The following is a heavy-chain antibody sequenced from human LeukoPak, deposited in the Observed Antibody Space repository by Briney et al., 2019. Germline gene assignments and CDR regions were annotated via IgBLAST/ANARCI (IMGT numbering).Heavy chain of an antibody. V-gene: IGHV3-7*05. CDR1: GFSFNNYW. Sequence: GSLRLSCAVSGFSFNNYWMSWVRQAPGKGLEWVANIKQDGSEKYYVDSVKGRFSISRDNAKNSLYLQMNSLRAEDTAVYYCARDYDFWSGYLDYWGQGTLVTVSS. D-gene: IGHD3-3*01. CDR2: IKQDGSEK. CDR3: ARDYDFWSGYLDY. J-gene: IGHJ4*02.